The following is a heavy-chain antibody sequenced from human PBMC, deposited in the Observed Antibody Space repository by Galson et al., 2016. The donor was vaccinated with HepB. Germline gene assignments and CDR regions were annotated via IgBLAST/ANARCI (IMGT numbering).Heavy chain of an antibody. CDR3: ARPVHCSATTCSGNFHY. Sequence: LRLSCAASGLTFSSYWMSWIRQPPGKGLEWIGEINVRGSTTYNPSLKRRVSISIDTSKNQFSLKLTSVTAADSAVYYCARPVHCSATTCSGNFHYWGQGTPVTVSS. J-gene: IGHJ4*02. CDR2: INVRGST. CDR1: GLTFSSYW. D-gene: IGHD2-15*01. V-gene: IGHV4-34*01.